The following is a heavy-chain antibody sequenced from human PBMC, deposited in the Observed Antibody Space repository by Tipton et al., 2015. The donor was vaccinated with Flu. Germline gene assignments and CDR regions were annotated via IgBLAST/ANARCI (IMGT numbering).Heavy chain of an antibody. Sequence: TLSPTCSVSGNSIRSGDYYWGWIRQPPGKGLEWIGNIFHSGNAYHNPSLKSRVTMSVDTSKNQFSLKLTSVTAADTAVYYCARRDYSNYVSEPKNWFDPWGQGTLVTVSS. D-gene: IGHD4-11*01. CDR3: ARRDYSNYVSEPKNWFDP. J-gene: IGHJ5*02. V-gene: IGHV4-38-2*02. CDR1: GNSIRSGDYY. CDR2: IFHSGNA.